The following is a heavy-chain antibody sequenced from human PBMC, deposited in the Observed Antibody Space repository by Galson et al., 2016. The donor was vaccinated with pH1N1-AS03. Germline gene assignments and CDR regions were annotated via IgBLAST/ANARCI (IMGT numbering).Heavy chain of an antibody. Sequence: SLRLSCAASEFSLPNYGMYWVRQAPGKGLEWVSSISFSGGSTYYADSVKGRFTISRDISKNTVYLQMRSLRGDDTAIYYCAKDLWRAAVAGSGALDRWGHGTMVTVSS. J-gene: IGHJ3*02. CDR1: EFSLPNYG. CDR2: ISFSGGST. D-gene: IGHD6-19*01. V-gene: IGHV3-23*01. CDR3: AKDLWRAAVAGSGALDR.